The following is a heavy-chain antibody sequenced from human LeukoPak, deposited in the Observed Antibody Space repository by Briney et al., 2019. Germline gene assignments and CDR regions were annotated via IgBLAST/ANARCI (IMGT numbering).Heavy chain of an antibody. D-gene: IGHD6-19*01. Sequence: GGSLRLSCAASGLTFRSYGMRWVRQAPGKGLEWVAVIWYDGSNKYYGDSVKGRFTISRDNSKNTLYLQMNSLRAEDTAVYYCAATGGIAVAGSPFDYWGQGNLVTVSS. CDR3: AATGGIAVAGSPFDY. V-gene: IGHV3-33*01. CDR2: IWYDGSNK. J-gene: IGHJ4*02. CDR1: GLTFRSYG.